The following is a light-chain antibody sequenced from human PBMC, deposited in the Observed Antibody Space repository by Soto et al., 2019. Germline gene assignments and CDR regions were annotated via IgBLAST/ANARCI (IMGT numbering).Light chain of an antibody. CDR1: SSYVGSYNL. CDR3: CSYAGSSTLV. V-gene: IGLV2-23*02. Sequence: QSVLTQPASVSGSPGQSITISCTRTSSYVGSYNLVSWYQHHPGKAPKLMIYEVSKRPSGVSNRFSGSKSGNTASLTISGLQAEDEADYYCCSYAGSSTLVFGTGTKSPS. CDR2: EVS. J-gene: IGLJ1*01.